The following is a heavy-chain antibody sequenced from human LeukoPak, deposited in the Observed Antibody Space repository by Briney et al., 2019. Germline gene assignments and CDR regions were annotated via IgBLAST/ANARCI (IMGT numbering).Heavy chain of an antibody. D-gene: IGHD3-22*01. J-gene: IGHJ4*02. V-gene: IGHV3-73*01. CDR3: TRHYDSSGCVY. CDR1: GFTFSGSA. Sequence: GGSLRLSCAASGFTFSGSAMHWVRQASGKGLEWVGRIRSKANSCATAYAASVKGRFTISRDDSKNTAYLQMNSLKTEDTAVYYCTRHYDSSGCVYWGQGTLVTVSS. CDR2: IRSKANSCAT.